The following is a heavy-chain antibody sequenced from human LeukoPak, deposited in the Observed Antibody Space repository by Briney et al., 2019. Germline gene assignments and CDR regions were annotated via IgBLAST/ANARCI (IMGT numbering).Heavy chain of an antibody. CDR1: GFTFTINA. J-gene: IGHJ4*02. CDR3: AKDLNAGAADYFDY. CDR2: TDGTNK. V-gene: IGHV3-30*18. Sequence: GRSLTLSCAASGFTFTINAVHWVRQAPGKGLEWVAVTDGTNKFYSDSVRGRFTISGDTSKNTIYLQMNSLRPEDTAMYYCAKDLNAGAADYFDYWGQRTMVSASS. D-gene: IGHD2-15*01.